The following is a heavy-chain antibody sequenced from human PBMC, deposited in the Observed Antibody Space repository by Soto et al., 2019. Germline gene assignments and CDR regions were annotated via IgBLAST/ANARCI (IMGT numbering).Heavy chain of an antibody. J-gene: IGHJ4*02. V-gene: IGHV3-30*18. CDR3: AKDRWLVFFAEAQIDY. CDR1: GFTFSSYG. CDR2: ISYDGSNK. D-gene: IGHD6-19*01. Sequence: GGSLRLSCAASGFTFSSYGMHWVRQAPGKGLEWVAVISYDGSNKYYADSVKGRFTISRDNSKNTLYLQMNSLRAEDTAVYYCAKDRWLVFFAEAQIDYWGQGTPVTVSS.